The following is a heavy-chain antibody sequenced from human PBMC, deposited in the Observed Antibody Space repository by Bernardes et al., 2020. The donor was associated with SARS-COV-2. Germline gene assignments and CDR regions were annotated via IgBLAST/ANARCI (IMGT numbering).Heavy chain of an antibody. V-gene: IGHV1-18*01. J-gene: IGHJ5*01. CDR2: ISAYTGNT. CDR1: GYTFTTYS. CDR3: ARGDANWFDS. Sequence: ASVKVSCKASGYTFTTYSITWVRQAPGQGLEWMGWISAYTGNTDYAQKFQGRVTMTTDTSTSTAYMELRSLRSDDTAVYYCARGDANWFDSWGQGTLVTVSS.